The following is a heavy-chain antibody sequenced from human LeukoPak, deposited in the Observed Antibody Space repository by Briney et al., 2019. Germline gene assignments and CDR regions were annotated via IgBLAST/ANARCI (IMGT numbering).Heavy chain of an antibody. J-gene: IGHJ3*02. CDR1: GGTFSSYA. CDR3: AREGYYDSSGYFAFDI. V-gene: IGHV1-69*04. CDR2: IIPILGIA. Sequence: SVKVSCKASGGTFSSYAISWVRQAPGQGLEWMGRIIPILGIANYAQKFQDRVTITTDKSTSTAYMELSSLRSEDTAVYYCAREGYYDSSGYFAFDIWGQGTMVTVSS. D-gene: IGHD3-22*01.